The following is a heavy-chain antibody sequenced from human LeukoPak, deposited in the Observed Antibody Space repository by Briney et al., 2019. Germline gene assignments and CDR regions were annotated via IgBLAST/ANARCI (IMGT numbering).Heavy chain of an antibody. D-gene: IGHD2-15*01. CDR3: ARGYSPDAFDI. CDR1: GGSNSSYY. V-gene: IGHV4-59*01. Sequence: PSETLSLTCTVSGGSNSSYYWSWIRQPPGKGLEWIGYIYYSGSTNYNPSLKSRVTISVDTSKNQFSLKLSSVTAADTAVYYCARGYSPDAFDIWGQGTMVTVSS. J-gene: IGHJ3*02. CDR2: IYYSGST.